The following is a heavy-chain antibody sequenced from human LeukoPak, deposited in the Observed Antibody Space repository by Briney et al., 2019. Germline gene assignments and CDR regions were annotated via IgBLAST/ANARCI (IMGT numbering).Heavy chain of an antibody. CDR1: GDSISSGGYY. V-gene: IGHV4-31*03. CDR2: IYYSGST. Sequence: SETLSLTCTVSGDSISSGGYYWYWIRQLPGKGLEWIGYIYYSGSTYYNPSLKSRVTISVDTSKNQFSLKLSSVTAADTAVYYCARRRSSWHSHDYWGQGTLVTVSS. J-gene: IGHJ4*02. CDR3: ARRRSSWHSHDY. D-gene: IGHD6-13*01.